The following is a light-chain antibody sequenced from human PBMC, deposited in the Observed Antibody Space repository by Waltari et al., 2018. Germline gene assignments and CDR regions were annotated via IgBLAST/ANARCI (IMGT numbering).Light chain of an antibody. J-gene: IGKJ1*01. Sequence: RATLSCRVSQSVSRALAWYQQNPGQAPRLLIYGASNRATGIPDRFSGSGSGTDFSLIISRLEPEDFAVYYCQHYVSLPVTFGQGTKVEIK. V-gene: IGKV3-20*01. CDR3: QHYVSLPVT. CDR2: GAS. CDR1: QSVSRA.